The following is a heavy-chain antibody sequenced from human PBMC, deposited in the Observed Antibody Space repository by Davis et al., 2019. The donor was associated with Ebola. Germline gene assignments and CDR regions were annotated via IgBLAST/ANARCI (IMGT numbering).Heavy chain of an antibody. CDR1: GFTFDDYA. CDR3: AKGVSNALGL. J-gene: IGHJ3*01. V-gene: IGHV3-9*01. Sequence: SLKISCAASGFTFDDYALPCVRQAPGKGLEWVSGISWNSGSIGYADSVKGRFTTSRDNSKNTMYLQMIDLRAEETAVYYCAKGVSNALGLWGQGTWVTVSS. CDR2: ISWNSGSI. D-gene: IGHD3-16*01.